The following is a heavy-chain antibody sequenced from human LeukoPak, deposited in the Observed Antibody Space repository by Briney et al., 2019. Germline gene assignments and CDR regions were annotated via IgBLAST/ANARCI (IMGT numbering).Heavy chain of an antibody. J-gene: IGHJ1*01. CDR2: IKSDGST. Sequence: GGSLRPSCAASGFTFSSYWMHWVRQAPGKGLVWVSRIKSDGSTNYADSVKGRFTISRDNAKNTVSLQMNSLRAEDTGVYYCARAPSEIGGYYPEYFRHWGQGTLVTVSS. V-gene: IGHV3-74*01. D-gene: IGHD3-22*01. CDR1: GFTFSSYW. CDR3: ARAPSEIGGYYPEYFRH.